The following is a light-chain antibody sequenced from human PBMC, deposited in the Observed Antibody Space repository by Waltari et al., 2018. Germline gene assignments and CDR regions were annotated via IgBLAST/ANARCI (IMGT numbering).Light chain of an antibody. J-gene: IGLJ2*01. V-gene: IGLV2-23*02. CDR2: EVN. CDR3: CSYAGTPRVV. CDR1: TNDIGSYNL. Sequence: QSALTQPASVSGSPGQSITLSCTGTTNDIGSYNLVSWYQQHPGKAPKVIIFEVNKRPSGVSNRFSGSKSGNTASLTVSGLHPEDEADYYCCSYAGTPRVVFGGGTKLTVL.